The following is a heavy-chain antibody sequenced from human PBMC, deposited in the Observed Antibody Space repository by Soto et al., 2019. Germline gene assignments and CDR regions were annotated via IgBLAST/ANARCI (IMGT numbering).Heavy chain of an antibody. D-gene: IGHD2-8*01. Sequence: GSLRLSCAASGFTFSDHYMSWLRQAPGKGLEWVSYISSSGSTIYYADSVKGRFTISRDNAKNSLYLQMNSLRAEDTAVYYCASPYAISFHYWGQGALVTVSS. CDR2: ISSSGSTI. CDR3: ASPYAISFHY. CDR1: GFTFSDHY. V-gene: IGHV3-11*01. J-gene: IGHJ4*02.